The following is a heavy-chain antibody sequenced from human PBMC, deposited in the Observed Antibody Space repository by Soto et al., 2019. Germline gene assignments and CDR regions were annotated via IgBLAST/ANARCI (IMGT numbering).Heavy chain of an antibody. CDR2: INSDGSIT. J-gene: IGHJ6*02. CDR1: W. Sequence: WMDWVRQAPGKGLVWVSRINSDGSITSYADSVKGRFTISRDNAKNTLYLHMNSLRAEDTAVYYCARQEGAAFYYDGMDVWGQGTTVTVSS. V-gene: IGHV3-74*01. CDR3: ARQEGAAFYYDGMDV.